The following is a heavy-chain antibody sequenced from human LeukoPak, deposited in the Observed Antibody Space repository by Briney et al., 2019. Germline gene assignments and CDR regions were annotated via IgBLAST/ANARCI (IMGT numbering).Heavy chain of an antibody. CDR3: SKDVVPDSGWDLDY. D-gene: IGHD6-19*01. Sequence: GGSLRLSCTASGFSFSTYSMTWVRQAPGKGLEWVSSIYSSGSKTFYADSVKGRFTISRDNSKNTLYLQMNSLTAEDTAIYYCSKDVVPDSGWDLDYWGQGTLVTVSS. J-gene: IGHJ4*02. CDR2: IYSSGSKT. CDR1: GFSFSTYS. V-gene: IGHV3-23*03.